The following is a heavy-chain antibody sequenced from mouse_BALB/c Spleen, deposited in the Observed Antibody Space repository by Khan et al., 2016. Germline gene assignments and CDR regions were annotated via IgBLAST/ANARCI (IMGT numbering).Heavy chain of an antibody. J-gene: IGHJ4*01. CDR2: ITYSGST. D-gene: IGHD2-12*01. Sequence: EVQLQESGPGLVKPSQSLSLTCTVTGHSITSDYVWNWIRQFPGNKLEWMGYITYSGSTSYNPSLKSRFSFTRDTSNNPFFLQFNSVTTEDTATYYCSTTAPMDYWGQGTSVTVSS. V-gene: IGHV3-2*02. CDR3: STTAPMDY. CDR1: GHSITSDYV.